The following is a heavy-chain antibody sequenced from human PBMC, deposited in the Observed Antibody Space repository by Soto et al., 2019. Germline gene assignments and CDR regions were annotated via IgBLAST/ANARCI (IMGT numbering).Heavy chain of an antibody. J-gene: IGHJ4*02. V-gene: IGHV3-43*01. D-gene: IGHD3-10*01. CDR2: ISWDGGST. CDR1: GFTFADYT. Sequence: PGGSLRLSCAASGFTFADYTMHWVRQAPGKGLEWVSLISWDGGSTYYADSVKGRFTISRDNSKNSLYLQMNSLRTEDTALYYCAKDAYGSGSFDYWGQGTLVTV. CDR3: AKDAYGSGSFDY.